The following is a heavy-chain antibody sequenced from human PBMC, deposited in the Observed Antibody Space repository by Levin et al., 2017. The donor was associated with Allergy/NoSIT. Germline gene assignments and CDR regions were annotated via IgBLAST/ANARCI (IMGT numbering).Heavy chain of an antibody. J-gene: IGHJ4*02. D-gene: IGHD5-18*01. CDR2: IWYDGSNK. V-gene: IGHV3-33*01. Sequence: GGSLRLSCAASGFTFSSYGMHWVRQAPGKGLEWVAVIWYDGSNKYYADSVKGRFTISRDNSKNTLYLQMNSLRAEDTAVYYCARDNVDTAMGIDYWGQGTLVTVSS. CDR3: ARDNVDTAMGIDY. CDR1: GFTFSSYG.